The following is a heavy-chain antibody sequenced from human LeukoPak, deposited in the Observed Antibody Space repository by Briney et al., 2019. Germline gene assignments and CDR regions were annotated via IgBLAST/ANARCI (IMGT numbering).Heavy chain of an antibody. CDR2: IRGSGGST. Sequence: GGSLRLSCAASGFTFSSYAMSWVRQAPGKGLEWVSAIRGSGGSTYYADSVKGRFTISRDNSKNTLYLQMNSLRAEDTAVYYCAKRRDIVVVVAARDYFDYWGQGTLVTVSS. CDR3: AKRRDIVVVVAARDYFDY. V-gene: IGHV3-23*01. D-gene: IGHD2-15*01. CDR1: GFTFSSYA. J-gene: IGHJ4*02.